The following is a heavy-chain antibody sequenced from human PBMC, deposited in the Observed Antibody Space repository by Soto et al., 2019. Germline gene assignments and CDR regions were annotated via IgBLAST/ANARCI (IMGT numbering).Heavy chain of an antibody. V-gene: IGHV4-31*03. CDR1: GASISSGDYY. CDR3: ARDRGATIFDF. J-gene: IGHJ4*02. CDR2: IFYTGGT. Sequence: SETLCLTCTVSGASISSGDYYWSWIRQHPGRGLEWIGYIFYTGGTFYTPSLKSRVTMSVDTSKNQFSLKLTSVTAADTAVYFCARDRGATIFDFWGRGTLVTVSS. D-gene: IGHD5-12*01.